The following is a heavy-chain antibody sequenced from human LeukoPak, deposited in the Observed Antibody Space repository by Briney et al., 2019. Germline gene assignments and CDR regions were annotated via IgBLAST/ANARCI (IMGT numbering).Heavy chain of an antibody. Sequence: SETLSLTCTVSGGSINSHYWSWIRQSPGKGLEWIGDIYYSGSTKYNPSFKSRVTISVDTPKNDLSLRLTSVLAADTAIYYCVRRDHPGWNYFDCWGQGILVTVSS. CDR1: GGSINSHY. V-gene: IGHV4-59*08. CDR3: VRRDHPGWNYFDC. D-gene: IGHD6-19*01. CDR2: IYYSGST. J-gene: IGHJ4*02.